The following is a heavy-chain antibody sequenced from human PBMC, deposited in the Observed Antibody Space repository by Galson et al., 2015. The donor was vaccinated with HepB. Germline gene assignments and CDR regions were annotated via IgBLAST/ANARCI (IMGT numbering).Heavy chain of an antibody. J-gene: IGHJ4*02. V-gene: IGHV6-1*01. CDR3: ASDPVEAGEGLFDY. Sequence: CAISGDSVSSNSAAWNWIRQSPSRGLEWLGRTYYRSKWYNDYAVSVKSRITINPDTSKNQFSLQLNSVTPEDTAVYYCASDPVEAGEGLFDYWGQGTLVTVSS. CDR1: GDSVSSNSAA. CDR2: TYYRSKWYN. D-gene: IGHD3-16*01.